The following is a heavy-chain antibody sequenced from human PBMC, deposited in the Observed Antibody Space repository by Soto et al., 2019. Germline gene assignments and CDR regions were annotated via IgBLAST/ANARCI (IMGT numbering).Heavy chain of an antibody. CDR2: IYSSGST. J-gene: IGHJ4*02. CDR3: ARGNNFGPHR. Sequence: PSETLSLTCTVSGGSVSSGSYYWNWIRQPPGKGLEWIGYIYSSGSTNYKPSLKSRVTISVDTSKNQFSLKLRSVTAADTAVYYCARGNNFGPHRWGQGTLVTVSS. CDR1: GGSVSSGSYY. V-gene: IGHV4-61*01. D-gene: IGHD3-3*01.